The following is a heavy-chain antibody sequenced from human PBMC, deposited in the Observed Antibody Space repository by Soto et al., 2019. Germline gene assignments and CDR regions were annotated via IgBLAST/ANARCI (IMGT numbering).Heavy chain of an antibody. V-gene: IGHV4-30-2*01. CDR3: ARVRDWFDP. J-gene: IGHJ5*02. CDR1: GASVSSGDYT. Sequence: PSETLSLTCAVFGASVSSGDYTWSWIRQPPGKGLEWIGFLYYSGSTHYNPSLKSRLSISVDTSKNQLSLKMSFVTAADTAVYYCARVRDWFDPWGQGTLVTVSS. D-gene: IGHD3-3*01. CDR2: LYYSGST.